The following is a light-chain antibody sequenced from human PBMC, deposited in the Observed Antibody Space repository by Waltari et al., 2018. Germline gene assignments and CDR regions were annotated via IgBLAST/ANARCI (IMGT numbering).Light chain of an antibody. CDR1: QSVLTN. V-gene: IGKV3-15*01. J-gene: IGKJ3*01. CDR3: QQYHNWPPFT. Sequence: EVVMTQSPGTMSASPGERVSLSCRASQSVLTNLAWYQQKPGQAPRLLVYAASIRATGILARFGGSGSGTEFTLTISSRQTEDFAVYYCQQYHNWPPFTFGPGTKVDIK. CDR2: AAS.